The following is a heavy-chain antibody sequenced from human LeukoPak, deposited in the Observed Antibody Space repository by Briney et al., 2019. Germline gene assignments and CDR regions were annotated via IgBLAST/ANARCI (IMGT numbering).Heavy chain of an antibody. D-gene: IGHD5-24*01. CDR2: IWYDGSNK. CDR3: AREIGDGSSDAFDI. V-gene: IGHV3-33*01. Sequence: GGSLRLSCAASGFTFSSHGMHWVRQAPGKGLEWVAVIWYDGSNKYYADSVKGRFTISRDNSKNTLYLQMNSLRAEDTAVYYCAREIGDGSSDAFDIWGQGTMVTVSS. J-gene: IGHJ3*02. CDR1: GFTFSSHG.